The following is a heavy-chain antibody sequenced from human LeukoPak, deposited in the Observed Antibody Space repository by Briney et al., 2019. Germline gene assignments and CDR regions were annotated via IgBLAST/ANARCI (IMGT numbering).Heavy chain of an antibody. V-gene: IGHV4-59*01. Sequence: SETLSLTCTVSGGSISSSYWTWIRQPPGKGLEWIGYIHSSGSASYNPSLKSRVTISPDTSKNQFSLKLSSVTAADTAVYYCAKDDGSSMTNNINWYVHWGQGTLVTVSS. D-gene: IGHD5-24*01. J-gene: IGHJ5*02. CDR3: AKDDGSSMTNNINWYVH. CDR1: GGSISSSY. CDR2: IHSSGSA.